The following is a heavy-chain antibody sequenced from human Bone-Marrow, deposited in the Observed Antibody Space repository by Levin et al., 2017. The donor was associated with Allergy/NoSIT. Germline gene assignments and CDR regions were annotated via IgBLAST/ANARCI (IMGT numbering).Heavy chain of an antibody. V-gene: IGHV1-2*06. D-gene: IGHD3-3*01. CDR3: ARDLAISPPENDFWSGYHSSWYFDL. Sequence: ASVKVSCKASGYTFTGYYMHWVRQAPGQGLEWMGRINPNSGGTNYAQKFQGRVTMTRDTSISTAYMELSRLRSDDTAVYYCARDLAISPPENDFWSGYHSSWYFDLWGRGTLVTVSS. CDR1: GYTFTGYY. CDR2: INPNSGGT. J-gene: IGHJ2*01.